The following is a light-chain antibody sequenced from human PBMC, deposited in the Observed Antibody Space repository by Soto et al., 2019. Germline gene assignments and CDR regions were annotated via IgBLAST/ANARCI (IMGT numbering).Light chain of an antibody. J-gene: IGKJ2*01. V-gene: IGKV3-20*01. CDR1: QNVRDNY. Sequence: EIVLTQSPDTVSLSPGERVTLSCRASQNVRDNYLAWYQQKPGQAPRLLIYGASTRATDIPDRFGGSGSGTDFTLTINRLEPEDFAVYFCQQYGTSMYTFGQGTKVEIK. CDR2: GAS. CDR3: QQYGTSMYT.